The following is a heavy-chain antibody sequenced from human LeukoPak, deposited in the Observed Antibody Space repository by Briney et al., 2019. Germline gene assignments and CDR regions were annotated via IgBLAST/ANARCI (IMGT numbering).Heavy chain of an antibody. CDR2: IYYSGST. D-gene: IGHD2-2*01. Sequence: SETLSLTCTVSGGSISSGGYYWSWIRQHPGKGLEWIGYIYYSGSTYYNPSLKSRVTISVDTSKNQFSLKLSSVTAADTAVYYCTGYDIPYTFEFWGQGTLVTVSS. CDR3: TGYDIPYTFEF. CDR1: GGSISSGGYY. V-gene: IGHV4-31*03. J-gene: IGHJ4*02.